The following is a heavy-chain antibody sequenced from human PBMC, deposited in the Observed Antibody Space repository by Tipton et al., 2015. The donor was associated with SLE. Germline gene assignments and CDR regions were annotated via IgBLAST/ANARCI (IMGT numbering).Heavy chain of an antibody. CDR3: AREGQWSLDY. Sequence: SLRLSCAASGFNFSYHWMHWLRQSPGKGLVWVSRINGDGTITHYADSVKGRFTISRDNAKKNLYLQMSSLRAEDTAVYYCAREGQWSLDYWGQGSLVTVSS. CDR1: GFNFSYHW. D-gene: IGHD6-19*01. CDR2: INGDGTIT. V-gene: IGHV3-74*01. J-gene: IGHJ4*02.